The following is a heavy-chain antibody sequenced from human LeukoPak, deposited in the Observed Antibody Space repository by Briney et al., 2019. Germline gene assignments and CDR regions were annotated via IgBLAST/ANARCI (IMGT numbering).Heavy chain of an antibody. CDR1: GGSISSSSYY. CDR3: ARQYSSSWLYYYYYMDV. Sequence: PSETLSLTCTVSGGSISSSSYYWGWIRQPPGKGLEWIGSIYYSGSTYYNPSLKSRVTISVDTSKNQFSLKLSSVTAADTAVYYCARQYSSSWLYYYYYMDVWGKGTTVTISS. CDR2: IYYSGST. J-gene: IGHJ6*03. D-gene: IGHD6-13*01. V-gene: IGHV4-39*01.